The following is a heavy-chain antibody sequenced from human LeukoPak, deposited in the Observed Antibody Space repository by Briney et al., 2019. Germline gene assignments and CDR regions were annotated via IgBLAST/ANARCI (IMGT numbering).Heavy chain of an antibody. CDR2: SNVNSGGP. V-gene: IGHV1-2*02. Sequence: ASGKLSCNAAGHTVSPYYMQWGRQSPRHGRGWRGWSNVNSGGPKYAQKFQGRVNMTRDTYISTANMELGRLRSDDTAVYYCARRGRALNWFDPWGQGTLVTVSS. CDR1: GHTVSPYY. J-gene: IGHJ5*02. CDR3: ARRGRALNWFDP.